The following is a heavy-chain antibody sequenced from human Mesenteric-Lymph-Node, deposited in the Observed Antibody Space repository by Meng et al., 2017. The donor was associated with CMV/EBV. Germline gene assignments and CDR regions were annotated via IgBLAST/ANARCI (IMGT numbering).Heavy chain of an antibody. V-gene: IGHV4-4*02. D-gene: IGHD3-10*01. J-gene: IGHJ4*02. CDR1: GGYNSSSYW. CDR3: ASRNYYASGSPDY. Sequence: CAVSGGYNSSSYWWTWVRQSPGKGLEWIGEIYHSGSTNYNPSLKSRVTISVDKSKNHFSLNLSSVTAADTAVYYCASRNYYASGSPDYWGQGTLVTVSS. CDR2: IYHSGST.